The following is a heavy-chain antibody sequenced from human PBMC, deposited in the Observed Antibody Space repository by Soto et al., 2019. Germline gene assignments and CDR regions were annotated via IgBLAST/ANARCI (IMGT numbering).Heavy chain of an antibody. CDR1: GFTFSSYG. V-gene: IGHV3-48*02. J-gene: IGHJ4*02. CDR3: ARDGKGAAYTHGPYYFDY. D-gene: IGHD1-1*01. CDR2: ITSTSSAI. Sequence: GSLRLSCAASGFTFSSYGMHWVRQAPGKGLEWISYITSTSSAINYADSVRGRFTISRDNAMRSLFLHMNSLRDEDTAVYYCARDGKGAAYTHGPYYFDYWGQGALVTVSS.